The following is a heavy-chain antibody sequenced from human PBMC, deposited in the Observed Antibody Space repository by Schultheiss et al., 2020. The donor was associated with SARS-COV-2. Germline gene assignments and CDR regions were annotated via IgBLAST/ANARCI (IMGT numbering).Heavy chain of an antibody. CDR2: INHSGST. V-gene: IGHV4-34*01. J-gene: IGHJ6*02. D-gene: IGHD3-10*02. CDR3: ARRMFYYYGMDV. CDR1: GGSFSGYY. Sequence: SQTLSLTCAVYGGSFSGYYWSWIRQPPGKGLEWIGEINHSGSTNYNPSLKSRVTISVDTSKNQFSLKLSSVTAADTAVYYCARRMFYYYGMDVWGQGTTVTVSS.